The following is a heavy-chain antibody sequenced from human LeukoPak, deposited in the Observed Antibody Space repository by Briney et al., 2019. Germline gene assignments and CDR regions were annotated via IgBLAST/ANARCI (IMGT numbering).Heavy chain of an antibody. D-gene: IGHD6-6*01. CDR2: IIPIFGTA. V-gene: IGHV1-69*13. Sequence: SVKVSCKASGYTFTHYYMHWVRQAPGQGLEWMGGIIPIFGTANYAQKFQGRVTITADESTSTAYMELSSLRSEDTAVYYCAMEYSSSLYWGQGTLVTVSS. CDR3: AMEYSSSLY. J-gene: IGHJ4*02. CDR1: GYTFTHYY.